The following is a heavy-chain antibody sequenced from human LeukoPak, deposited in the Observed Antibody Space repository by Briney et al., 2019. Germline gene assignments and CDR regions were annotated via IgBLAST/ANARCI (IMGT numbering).Heavy chain of an antibody. J-gene: IGHJ4*02. CDR1: GFTFSSYA. V-gene: IGHV3-23*01. CDR2: ISGSGGDT. Sequence: TGGSLRLSCAASGFTFSSYAVSWVRQASGKGLKWVSTISGSGGDTFYADSVKGRFSISRDNSKNRVFLQMNSLRAEDTAMYYCARWFGEPPNFDYWGQGTLVTVSS. CDR3: ARWFGEPPNFDY. D-gene: IGHD3-10*01.